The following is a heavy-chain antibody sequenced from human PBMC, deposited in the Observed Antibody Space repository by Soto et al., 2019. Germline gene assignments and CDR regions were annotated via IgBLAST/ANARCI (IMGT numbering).Heavy chain of an antibody. CDR2: IYYSGST. J-gene: IGHJ4*02. D-gene: IGHD3-22*01. CDR1: VGSISIGDYY. Sequence: PSETLCVTCTVSVGSISIGDYYWSWIRQPPGKGLEWIGYIYYSGSTYYNPSLKSRVTISVDTSKNQFSLKLSSVTAADTAVYYCARVRVDYYDSSGYYLFDYCGQGTLVTVSS. CDR3: ARVRVDYYDSSGYYLFDY. V-gene: IGHV4-30-4*01.